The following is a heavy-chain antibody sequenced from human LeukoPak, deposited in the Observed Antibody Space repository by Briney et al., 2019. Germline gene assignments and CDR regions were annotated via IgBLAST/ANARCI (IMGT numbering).Heavy chain of an antibody. CDR2: IKSKGSGGTT. CDR3: IWMTTVVTHSH. CDR1: GFTFSNAW. V-gene: IGHV3-15*01. J-gene: IGHJ4*02. D-gene: IGHD4-23*01. Sequence: GGSLRLSCAASGFTFSNAWMSWVRQAPGKGLKWVGRIKSKGSGGTTDYGAPVKGRFTISRDDSKTALYLQMNSLKTEDTAVYYCIWMTTVVTHSHWGQGTLVTVSS.